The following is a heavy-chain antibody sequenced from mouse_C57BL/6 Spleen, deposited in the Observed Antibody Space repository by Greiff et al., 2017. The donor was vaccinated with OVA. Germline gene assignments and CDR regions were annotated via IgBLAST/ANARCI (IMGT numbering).Heavy chain of an antibody. CDR3: ASRGYYDYDVGFAY. D-gene: IGHD2-4*01. CDR2: ILPGSGST. Sequence: QVQLQQPGAELVKPGASVKLSCKASGYTFTSYWMHWVKQRPGQGLEWIGEILPGSGSTNYNEKFKGKATFTADTSSNTAYMQLSSLTTEDSAIYYCASRGYYDYDVGFAYWGQGTLVTVSA. J-gene: IGHJ3*01. V-gene: IGHV1-9*01. CDR1: GYTFTSYW.